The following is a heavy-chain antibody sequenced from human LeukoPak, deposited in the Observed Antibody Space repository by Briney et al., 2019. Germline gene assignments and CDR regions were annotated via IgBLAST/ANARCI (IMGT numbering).Heavy chain of an antibody. J-gene: IGHJ4*02. CDR2: ISAYNGNT. CDR3: ARTVPTYYYDSSGYPLDY. CDR1: GYTFTSYG. V-gene: IGHV1-18*01. Sequence: ASVKVSCKASGYTFTSYGISWVRQAPGQGLEWMGWISAYNGNTNYAQKLQGRVTMTTDTSTSTAYMELRSLRSDDTAVYYCARTVPTYYYDSSGYPLDYWGQGTLVTVSS. D-gene: IGHD3-22*01.